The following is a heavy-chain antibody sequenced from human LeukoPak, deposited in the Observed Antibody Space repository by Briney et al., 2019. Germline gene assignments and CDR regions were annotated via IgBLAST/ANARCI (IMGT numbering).Heavy chain of an antibody. Sequence: GGSLRLSCAASGFTFNNYEMNWVRQAPGKGLEWSSYISSSGRNIFYADSVKGRFTISRDNARTSLYLQWSSLKASDTAMYYCARQFAGSSGWCYDYWGQGTLVTVSS. CDR2: ISSSGRNI. CDR1: GFTFNNYE. V-gene: IGHV3-48*03. J-gene: IGHJ4*02. CDR3: ARQFAGSSGWCYDY. D-gene: IGHD6-19*01.